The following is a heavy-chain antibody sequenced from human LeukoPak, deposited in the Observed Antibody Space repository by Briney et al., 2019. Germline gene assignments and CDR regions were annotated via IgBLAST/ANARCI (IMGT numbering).Heavy chain of an antibody. J-gene: IGHJ4*02. D-gene: IGHD3-22*01. CDR3: ARQYDTSGYPGPD. CDR1: GFTFSSHA. CDR2: ISSDGSHK. V-gene: IGHV3-30-3*01. Sequence: GGSLRLSCAASGFTFSSHAMHWVRQAPGKGLEWMAVISSDGSHKYYADSVKGRFTISRDSSNALYLQMNSLRTEDTAVYYCARQYDTSGYPGPDWGQGTLVTVSS.